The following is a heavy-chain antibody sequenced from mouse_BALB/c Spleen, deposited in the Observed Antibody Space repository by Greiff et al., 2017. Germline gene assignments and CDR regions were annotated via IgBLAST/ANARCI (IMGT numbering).Heavy chain of an antibody. V-gene: IGHV1-14*01. J-gene: IGHJ3*01. CDR3: ARCGYGSSYMAY. CDR2: INPYNGGT. Sequence: VQLQQSGPELVKPGASVKMSCKASGYTFTSYVMHWVKQKPGQGLEWIGLINPYNGGTSYNQKFKGKATLTVDKSSSTAYMELLSLTSEDSAVYYCARCGYGSSYMAYWGQGTLVTVSA. CDR1: GYTFTSYV. D-gene: IGHD1-1*01.